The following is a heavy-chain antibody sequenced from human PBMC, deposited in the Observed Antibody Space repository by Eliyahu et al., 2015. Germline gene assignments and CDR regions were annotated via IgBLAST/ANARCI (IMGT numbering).Heavy chain of an antibody. CDR2: SRNKANSYTT. D-gene: IGHD4-17*01. CDR1: GFXFSGHY. CDR3: ARSWYGDPFDY. Sequence: EVQLVESGGGLVQPGGSLRLSCAASGFXFSGHYMDWVRQAPGKGLEWVGRSRNKANSYTTEYAASVKGRFTISRDDSKNSLYLQMNSLKTEDTAVYYCARSWYGDPFDYWGQGTLVTVSS. V-gene: IGHV3-72*01. J-gene: IGHJ4*02.